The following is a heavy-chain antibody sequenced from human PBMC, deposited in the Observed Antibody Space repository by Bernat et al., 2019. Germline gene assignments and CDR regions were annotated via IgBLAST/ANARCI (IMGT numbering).Heavy chain of an antibody. V-gene: IGHV3-30*06. Sequence: QVQLVESGGGVVQPGRSLRLSCAASGFTFSSYGMHWVRQAPGKGLEWVAVISYDGSNKYYADSVKGRFTISRDNSKNTLYLQMNSLRAEDTAVYYCARSGSGEVLDYWGQGTLVTVSS. CDR2: ISYDGSNK. CDR1: GFTFSSYG. J-gene: IGHJ4*02. CDR3: ARSGSGEVLDY. D-gene: IGHD2-15*01.